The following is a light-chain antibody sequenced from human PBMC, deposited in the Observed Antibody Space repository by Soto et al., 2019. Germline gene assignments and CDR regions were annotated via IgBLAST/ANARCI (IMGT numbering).Light chain of an antibody. Sequence: IVLTQSPGTLSMSPGERATLSCRASQSVGREYLAWFKQKPGQAPRPLSYDASTRATGIPDRFSGSGSGTEFNLTFSRLEPEDFEVYFCHQYATSPLTFGGGTKVDIK. CDR2: DAS. J-gene: IGKJ4*01. CDR1: QSVGREY. CDR3: HQYATSPLT. V-gene: IGKV3-20*01.